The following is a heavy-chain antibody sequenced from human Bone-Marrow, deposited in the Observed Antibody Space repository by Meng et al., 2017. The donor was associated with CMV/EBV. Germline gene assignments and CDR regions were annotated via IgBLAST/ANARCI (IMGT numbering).Heavy chain of an antibody. CDR3: ARSSRGAYWFDP. D-gene: IGHD4/OR15-4a*01. CDR1: GGTFSSYA. V-gene: IGHV1-69*10. CDR2: IIPILGIP. Sequence: SVKVSCKASGGTFSSYAISWVRQAPGQGLEWMGGIIPILGIPNYAQKFQGRVTITADKSTTTAYMELSSLRSEDTAVYYCARSSRGAYWFDPWGQGTLVTVSS. J-gene: IGHJ5*02.